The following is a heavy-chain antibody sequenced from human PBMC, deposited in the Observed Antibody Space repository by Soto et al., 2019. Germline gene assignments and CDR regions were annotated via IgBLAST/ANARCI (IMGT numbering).Heavy chain of an antibody. CDR1: GYTFTGYY. D-gene: IGHD3-10*01. V-gene: IGHV1-2*04. CDR2: INPNSGGT. Sequence: QVQLVQSGAEVKKPRASVKVSCKASGYTFTGYYMHWVRPAPGQGLEWMGWINPNSGGTNYAQKFQGWVTMARDTSISTAYMELSRLRSDDTAVYYCARDYYGSGSSAYYYGMDVWGQGTTVTVAS. J-gene: IGHJ6*02. CDR3: ARDYYGSGSSAYYYGMDV.